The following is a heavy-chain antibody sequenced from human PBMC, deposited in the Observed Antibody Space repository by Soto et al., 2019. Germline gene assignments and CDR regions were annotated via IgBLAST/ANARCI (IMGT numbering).Heavy chain of an antibody. Sequence: QLQLQESGPGLVKPSETLSLTCTVSGGSISSSSYYWGWIRQPPGKGLEWIGNIYYSGSTYYNPSLKSRVPISVDTSKKQFALKLSSVTAADTAVYYCASRQSSPWFDTWGQGTLVTVSS. D-gene: IGHD2-15*01. CDR2: IYYSGST. CDR3: ASRQSSPWFDT. CDR1: GGSISSSSYY. J-gene: IGHJ5*02. V-gene: IGHV4-39*01.